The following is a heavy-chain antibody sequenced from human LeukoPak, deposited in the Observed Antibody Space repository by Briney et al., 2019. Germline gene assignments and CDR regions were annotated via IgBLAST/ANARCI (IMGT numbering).Heavy chain of an antibody. D-gene: IGHD3-3*01. CDR1: GYTFTGYY. J-gene: IGHJ4*02. V-gene: IGHV1-2*02. Sequence: ASVKVSCKASGYTFTGYYMHWVRQAPGQGLEWMGWINPNSGGTNYAQKFQGRVTMTRDTSISTAYMELSRLRSDDTAVYYCARNAIFGVVIISTFDSWGQGTLVTVSS. CDR2: INPNSGGT. CDR3: ARNAIFGVVIISTFDS.